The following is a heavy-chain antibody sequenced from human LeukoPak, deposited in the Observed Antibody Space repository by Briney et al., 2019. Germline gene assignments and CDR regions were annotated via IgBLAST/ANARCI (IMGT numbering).Heavy chain of an antibody. D-gene: IGHD1-1*01. V-gene: IGHV1-69*05. CDR3: ARVGWNDGKGMDV. Sequence: SVKVSCKASGGTFSSYAISWVRQAPGQGLEWMGGIIPIFGTANYAQKFQGRVTMTRDTSTSTAYMELRSLRSDDTAVYFCARVGWNDGKGMDVWGQGTTVTVSS. CDR2: IIPIFGTA. J-gene: IGHJ6*02. CDR1: GGTFSSYA.